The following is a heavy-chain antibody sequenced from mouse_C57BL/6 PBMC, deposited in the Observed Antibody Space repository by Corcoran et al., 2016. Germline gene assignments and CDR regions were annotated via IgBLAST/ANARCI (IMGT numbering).Heavy chain of an antibody. Sequence: QIQLVQSGPELKKPGETVKIYCKASGYTFTTYGMRSVKQAPGKGLKWMGWINTYSGVPTYADEFKGRFAFSLETTASNAYLQINNLKNEDTATYFCARRYGSSDYAMDYCGQGTSVTVSS. V-gene: IGHV9-3*01. CDR3: ARRYGSSDYAMDY. CDR2: INTYSGVP. J-gene: IGHJ4*01. CDR1: GYTFTTYG. D-gene: IGHD1-1*01.